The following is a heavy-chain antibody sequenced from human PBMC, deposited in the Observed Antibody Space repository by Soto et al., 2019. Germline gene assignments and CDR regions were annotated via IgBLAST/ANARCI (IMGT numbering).Heavy chain of an antibody. CDR3: AGAPAGDYYYSYKFDI. D-gene: IGHD2-21*02. CDR1: GDIFTRYS. CDR2: VIPVFGTS. Sequence: VRLVQSGAEVKKPGSSVRVSCRAPGDIFTRYSFSWVRQAPGQGLEWMGVVIPVFGTSNYVRKFQGRVTTTADKSANAAFMDMMGLRYDDTAVYSCAGAPAGDYYYSYKFDIWRQGTAVTVSS. V-gene: IGHV1-69*06. J-gene: IGHJ6*01.